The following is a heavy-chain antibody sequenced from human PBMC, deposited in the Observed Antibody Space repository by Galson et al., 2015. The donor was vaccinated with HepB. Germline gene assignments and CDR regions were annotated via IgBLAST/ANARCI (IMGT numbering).Heavy chain of an antibody. CDR2: IGTAGDT. CDR3: AREDHLGNFDY. V-gene: IGHV3-13*01. CDR1: GFTFSTYD. Sequence: SLRLSCAASGFTFSTYDMHWVRQATGKGLEWVSAIGTAGDTYYPGSVKGRFTISRENAKNSLYLQMNSLRAGDTAVYYCAREDHLGNFDYWGQGTLVTVSS. D-gene: IGHD6-13*01. J-gene: IGHJ4*02.